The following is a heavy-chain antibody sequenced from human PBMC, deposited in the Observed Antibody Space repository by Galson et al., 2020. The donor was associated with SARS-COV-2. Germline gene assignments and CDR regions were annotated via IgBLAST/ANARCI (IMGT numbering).Heavy chain of an antibody. CDR1: GFSFNHYA. D-gene: IGHD6-19*01. CDR2: IWFDGNTT. V-gene: IGHV3-33*01. CDR3: VGDPPDSGWRLHF. Sequence: GGSLRLSCAASGFSFNHYAMHWVRQAPGKGLEWVGSIWFDGNTTLLAESVKDRFTISRDNSKSTVYLQMSRLRVDDTAVYYCVGDPPDSGWRLHFWGQGALVSVSS. J-gene: IGHJ4*02.